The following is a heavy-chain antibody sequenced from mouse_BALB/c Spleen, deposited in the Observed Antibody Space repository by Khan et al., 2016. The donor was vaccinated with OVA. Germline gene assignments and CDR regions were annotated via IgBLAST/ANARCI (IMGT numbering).Heavy chain of an antibody. D-gene: IGHD2-4*01. CDR2: IWSGGST. CDR1: GFSLTNYG. CDR3: ARNYDYDEGLTY. V-gene: IGHV2-2*02. J-gene: IGHJ3*01. Sequence: QVQLKESGPGLVQPSQSLSITCTVSGFSLTNYGVHWVRQSPGKGLEWLGLIWSGGSTDYNAAFISRLSICTDNYKSPVFFKMNSLQANDTAIYNGARNYDYDEGLTYWGQGTLVTVSA.